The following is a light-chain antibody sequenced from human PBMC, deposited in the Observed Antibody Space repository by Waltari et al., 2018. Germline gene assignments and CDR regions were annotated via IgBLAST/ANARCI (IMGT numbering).Light chain of an antibody. J-gene: IGKJ1*01. Sequence: EIVMTHSPATLSVFPGERATLSCTASQSIRSNLAWYQHKPGQAPRRLIYGASTRANGIPARFSGSGSGTEFTLTISSLQSEDFAVYFCQQYDNWLGTFGQGTKVEIK. V-gene: IGKV3-15*01. CDR1: QSIRSN. CDR2: GAS. CDR3: QQYDNWLGT.